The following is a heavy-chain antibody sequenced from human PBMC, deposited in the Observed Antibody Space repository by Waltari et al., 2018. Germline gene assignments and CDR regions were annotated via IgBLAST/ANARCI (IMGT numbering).Heavy chain of an antibody. CDR2: IIPILGIA. J-gene: IGHJ3*02. CDR3: ASLDSSPDXNAFDI. V-gene: IGHV1-69*04. CDR1: GGTFSSYA. D-gene: IGHD3-22*01. Sequence: QVQLVQSGAEVKKPGSSVKVSCKASGGTFSSYAISWVRXALGQGLEWMGGIIPILGIANYAQKFQGRVTITADESTSTAYMELSSLRSEDTAVYYCASLDSSPDXNAFDIWGQGTMVTVSS.